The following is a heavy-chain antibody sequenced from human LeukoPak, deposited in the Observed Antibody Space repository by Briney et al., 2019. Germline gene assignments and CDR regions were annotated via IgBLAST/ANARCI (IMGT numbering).Heavy chain of an antibody. Sequence: SETLSLTCTVSGGSISSYYWSWIRQPAGKGLEWIGRIYTSGSTNYNPSLKSRVTMSVDTSKNQFSLKLSSVTAADTAVYYCAREYCSSTSCYVLIRGGGGAFDIWGQGTMVTVSS. CDR2: IYTSGST. V-gene: IGHV4-4*07. D-gene: IGHD2-2*01. J-gene: IGHJ3*02. CDR1: GGSISSYY. CDR3: AREYCSSTSCYVLIRGGGGAFDI.